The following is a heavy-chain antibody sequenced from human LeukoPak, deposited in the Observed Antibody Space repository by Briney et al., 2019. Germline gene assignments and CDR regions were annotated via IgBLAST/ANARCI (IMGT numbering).Heavy chain of an antibody. CDR2: ISANNGNT. CDR3: ARAVSSRRGFDP. Sequence: ASVKVSCKASGYTFNIYGINWVRQAPGQGLEWMGWISANNGNTNYAQKLQGRVTMTTDTSTSTAYMALRSLRSDDTAVYYCARAVSSRRGFDPWGQGNLVTVSS. CDR1: GYTFNIYG. D-gene: IGHD1-14*01. V-gene: IGHV1-18*01. J-gene: IGHJ5*02.